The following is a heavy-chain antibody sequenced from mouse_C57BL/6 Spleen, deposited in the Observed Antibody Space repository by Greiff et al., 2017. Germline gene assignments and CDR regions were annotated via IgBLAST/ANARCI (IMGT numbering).Heavy chain of an antibody. CDR3: ARRRLGGYFDV. CDR2: ISSGSSTI. CDR1: GFTFSDYG. J-gene: IGHJ1*03. V-gene: IGHV5-17*01. D-gene: IGHD2-4*01. Sequence: DVQLQESGGGLVKPGGSLKLSCAASGFTFSDYGMHWVRQAPEKGLEWVAYISSGSSTIYYADTVKGRFTISRDNAKNTLFLQMTSLRSEDTAMYYCARRRLGGYFDVWGTGTTVTVSS.